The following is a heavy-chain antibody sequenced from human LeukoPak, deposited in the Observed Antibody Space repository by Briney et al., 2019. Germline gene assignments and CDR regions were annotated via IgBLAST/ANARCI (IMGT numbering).Heavy chain of an antibody. CDR3: WRDYNWCFDY. J-gene: IGHJ4*02. CDR2: IKSDSSTI. CDR1: GFTFSSFS. Sequence: GGSLRLSCATSGFTFSSFSMNWVRQAPGKGLEWISYIKSDSSTIYYADSVKGRFTISRDKAKNSLYLQMNSLRAEDTAVYYCWRDYNWCFDYWGQGTLVTVST. V-gene: IGHV3-48*01. D-gene: IGHD1-1*01.